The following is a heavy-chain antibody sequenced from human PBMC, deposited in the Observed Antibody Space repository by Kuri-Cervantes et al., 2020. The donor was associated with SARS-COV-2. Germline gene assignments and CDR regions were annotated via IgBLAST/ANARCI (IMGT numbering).Heavy chain of an antibody. CDR1: GGSISSSNW. J-gene: IGHJ4*02. CDR3: ARSGEDYPFDY. D-gene: IGHD3-10*01. V-gene: IGHV4-4*02. Sequence: SETLSLTCAVSGGSISSSNWWSWVRQPPGKGLEWIGEIYHSGSTNYNPSLKSRVTISVDKSKNQFSLKLSSATAADTAVCYCARSGEDYPFDYWGQGTLVTVSS. CDR2: IYHSGST.